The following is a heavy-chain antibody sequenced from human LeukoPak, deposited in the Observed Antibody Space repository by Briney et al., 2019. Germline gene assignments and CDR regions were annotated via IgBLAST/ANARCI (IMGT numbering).Heavy chain of an antibody. CDR1: GFTFDDYG. D-gene: IGHD3-10*01. J-gene: IGHJ6*03. Sequence: GGSLRLSCAASGFTFDDYGMSWVRQAPGKGLEWVSGINWNGGSTGYADSVKGRFTISRDNAKNSLYLQMNSLRAEDTALYYCARSGGAYYYYYYVDVWGKGTTVTVSS. CDR2: INWNGGST. V-gene: IGHV3-20*04. CDR3: ARSGGAYYYYYYVDV.